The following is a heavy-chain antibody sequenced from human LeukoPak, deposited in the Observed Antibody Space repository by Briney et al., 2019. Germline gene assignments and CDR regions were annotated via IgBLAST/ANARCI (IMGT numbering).Heavy chain of an antibody. CDR1: GFTFSSYG. V-gene: IGHV3-30*18. D-gene: IGHD3-10*01. J-gene: IGHJ4*02. CDR3: AKDLSGRKGPFDY. CDR2: ISSDGSNA. Sequence: GRSLRLSCAASGFTFSSYGMHWVLQAPGKGLEWVAVISSDGSNAYYADSVKGRFTMSRDNSKNTLFVQMNSLRAEDTAVYYCAKDLSGRKGPFDYWGQGTLVTVSS.